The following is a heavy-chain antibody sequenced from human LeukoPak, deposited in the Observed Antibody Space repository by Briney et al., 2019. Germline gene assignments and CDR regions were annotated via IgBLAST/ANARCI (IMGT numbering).Heavy chain of an antibody. Sequence: SETLSLTCTVSGGSISSSSYYWGWIRQPPGKGLEWIGSIYCSGSTYYNPSLKSRVTISLDTSKNQFSLKLSSVTAADTAVYYCARSCTNGICYLMYYFDYWGQGTLVTVSS. CDR3: ARSCTNGICYLMYYFDY. D-gene: IGHD2-8*01. V-gene: IGHV4-39*07. CDR2: IYCSGST. J-gene: IGHJ4*02. CDR1: GGSISSSSYY.